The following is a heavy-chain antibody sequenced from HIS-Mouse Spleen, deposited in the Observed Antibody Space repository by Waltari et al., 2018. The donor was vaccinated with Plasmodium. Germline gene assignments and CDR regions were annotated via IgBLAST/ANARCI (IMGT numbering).Heavy chain of an antibody. Sequence: QVQLQESGPGLVKHSQTLSLTCTFSGCSISSGGYYWSWIRQHPGKGLEWIGYIYYSGSTYYNPSLKSRVTISVDTSKNQFSLKLSSVTAADTAVYYCARSIAATVTFYFDYWGQGTLVTVSS. V-gene: IGHV4-31*03. CDR1: GCSISSGGYY. CDR2: IYYSGST. CDR3: ARSIAATVTFYFDY. J-gene: IGHJ4*02. D-gene: IGHD6-13*01.